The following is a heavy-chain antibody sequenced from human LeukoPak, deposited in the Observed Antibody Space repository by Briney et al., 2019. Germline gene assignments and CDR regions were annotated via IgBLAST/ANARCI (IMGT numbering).Heavy chain of an antibody. J-gene: IGHJ4*02. Sequence: VASVKVSCKASGYTFTSYGISWVRQAPGQGLEWMGWISAYNGNTNYAQKLQGRVTMTTDTSTSTAYMELRSLRSDDTAGYYCARDPLGSYFGGLSVPNFDYWGQGTLVTVSS. CDR1: GYTFTSYG. CDR2: ISAYNGNT. CDR3: ARDPLGSYFGGLSVPNFDY. V-gene: IGHV1-18*01. D-gene: IGHD1-26*01.